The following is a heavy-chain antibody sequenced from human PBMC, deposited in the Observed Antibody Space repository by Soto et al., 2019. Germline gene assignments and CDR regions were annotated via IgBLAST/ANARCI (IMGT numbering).Heavy chain of an antibody. CDR2: IPGSGTST. J-gene: IGHJ4*02. Sequence: GGSLRLSCAASGFTFSSYAMSWVRQSPGKGLEWVSAIPGSGTSTYYAGSVKGRFTISRDNSKNTLYLQMNSLRVEDTAVYYCAKIGSSSSVSLPLVLLDYWGQGAPVTVS. D-gene: IGHD6-6*01. CDR1: GFTFSSYA. V-gene: IGHV3-23*01. CDR3: AKIGSSSSVSLPLVLLDY.